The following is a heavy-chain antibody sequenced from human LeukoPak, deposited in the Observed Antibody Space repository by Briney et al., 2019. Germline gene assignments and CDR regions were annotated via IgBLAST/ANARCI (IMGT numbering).Heavy chain of an antibody. CDR1: GFSFSDYD. Sequence: GGPLRLSCSASGFSFSDYDMNWFRQAPGKGLECISSISGRYSHVYYGDSVKGRFSISRDNAMNSVFLQMNSLGVDDTAVYYCGRAFPPLRTASAGDLWGQGTLVTVSS. CDR3: GRAFPPLRTASAGDL. CDR2: ISGRYSHV. D-gene: IGHD3-16*01. V-gene: IGHV3-21*01. J-gene: IGHJ4*02.